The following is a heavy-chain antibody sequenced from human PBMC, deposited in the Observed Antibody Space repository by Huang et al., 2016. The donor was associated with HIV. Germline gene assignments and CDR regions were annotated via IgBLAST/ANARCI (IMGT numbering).Heavy chain of an antibody. CDR1: GFKFSNYW. V-gene: IGHV3-74*01. Sequence: EEHLVESGGGLVKPGGSLRLSCEASGFKFSNYWMQWVRQAPGKGLMWVLRIKIDGRTTDYADSVNGRFTISRDNAKNTLYLQMSSLTAEDTAIYYCARAGGFEIWGQGTVVTVSS. J-gene: IGHJ3*02. CDR2: IKIDGRTT. CDR3: ARAGGFEI. D-gene: IGHD2-15*01.